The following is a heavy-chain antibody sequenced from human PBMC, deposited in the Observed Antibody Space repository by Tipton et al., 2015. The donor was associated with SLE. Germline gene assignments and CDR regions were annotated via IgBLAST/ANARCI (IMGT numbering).Heavy chain of an antibody. Sequence: AVSGFTFSDDYMSWIRLAPGKGLEWIAYITNTGTTVFYADSVKGRFTISRYNARNSLYLQMNSLRAEDTAVYYCARVSTHFSSSPLFVYWGQGTLVTVSS. CDR2: ITNTGTTV. CDR3: ARVSTHFSSSPLFVY. V-gene: IGHV3-11*01. D-gene: IGHD6-6*01. J-gene: IGHJ4*02. CDR1: GFTFSDDY.